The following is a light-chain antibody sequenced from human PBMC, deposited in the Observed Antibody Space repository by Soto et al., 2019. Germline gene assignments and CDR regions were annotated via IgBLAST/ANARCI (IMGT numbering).Light chain of an antibody. V-gene: IGLV2-14*03. CDR2: DVS. CDR3: RSYPSSSTLSTYV. J-gene: IGLJ1*01. CDR1: SSDVGGYNY. Sequence: QSVLTQPASVSGSPGQSITISCTGTSSDVGGYNYVSWYQHHPGKAPKLMIYDVSNRPSGVSNRFSGSKSGNTASLIISGLQAEDEADYYCRSYPSSSTLSTYVFGTGTKVTVL.